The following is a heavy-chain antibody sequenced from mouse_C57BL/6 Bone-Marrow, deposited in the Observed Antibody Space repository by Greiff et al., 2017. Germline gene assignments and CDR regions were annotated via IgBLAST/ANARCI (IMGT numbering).Heavy chain of an antibody. Sequence: QVHVKQSGAELARPGASVKLSCKASGYTFTSYGISWVKQRTGQGLEWIGEIYPRSGNTYYNEKFKGKATLTADKSSSTAYMELRSLTSEDSAVYFCAKSSYCFDYWGQGTTLTVSS. V-gene: IGHV1-81*01. CDR3: AKSSYCFDY. J-gene: IGHJ2*01. CDR1: GYTFTSYG. CDR2: IYPRSGNT.